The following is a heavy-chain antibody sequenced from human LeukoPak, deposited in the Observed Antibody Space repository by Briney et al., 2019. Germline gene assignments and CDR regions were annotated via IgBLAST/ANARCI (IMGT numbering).Heavy chain of an antibody. CDR1: GGSISSSNYY. V-gene: IGHV4-39*07. Sequence: TSETLSLTCTVSGGSISSSNYYWGWIRQPPGKGLEWIGTIYYSGRTYYNSSLKSRVTISVETSKNQFSLKVTSVIAADTAVYYCARGRIAADWFDPWGQGTLVTVSS. J-gene: IGHJ5*02. CDR3: ARGRIAADWFDP. D-gene: IGHD6-13*01. CDR2: IYYSGRT.